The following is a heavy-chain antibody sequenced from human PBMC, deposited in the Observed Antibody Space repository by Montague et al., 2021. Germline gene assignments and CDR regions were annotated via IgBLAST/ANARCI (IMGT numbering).Heavy chain of an antibody. J-gene: IGHJ5*02. CDR2: ITSGGST. V-gene: IGHV3-23*01. CDR1: GFPFSRYA. CDR3: TKDQDDYGDYVDWVDT. D-gene: IGHD4-17*01. Sequence: SLRLSCAASGFPFSRYAMSWFRQAPGKGLKWVSSITSGGSTYYADSVTGRFTISRDNSKNTLYLQMNSLRAEDTAVYYCTKDQDDYGDYVDWVDTWGQGTLVTVSS.